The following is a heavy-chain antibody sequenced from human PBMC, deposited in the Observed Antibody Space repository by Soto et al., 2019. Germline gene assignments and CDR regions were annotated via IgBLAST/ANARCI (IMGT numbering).Heavy chain of an antibody. V-gene: IGHV4-30-2*01. J-gene: IGHJ3*01. CDR1: GGSISSGGYS. CDR2: IYHSGNT. D-gene: IGHD2-15*01. Sequence: QLQLQESGSGLVKPSQTLSLTCAVSGGSISSGGYSWTWIRQPPGKGLEWIGYIYHSGNTYYNPSLKSRVTISGDRSKNHFTLNLSSVTAADTAVYYCASKVAADDALDVSGQGTMVTVSS. CDR3: ASKVAADDALDV.